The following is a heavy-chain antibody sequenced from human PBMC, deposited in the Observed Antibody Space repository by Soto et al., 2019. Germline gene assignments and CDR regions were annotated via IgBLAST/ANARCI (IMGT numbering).Heavy chain of an antibody. CDR1: AGSITTSY. D-gene: IGHD3-10*01. CDR2: ISYRGST. V-gene: IGHV4-59*01. Sequence: SETLSLTCTVSAGSITTSYWSWIRQPLGKALEWIGYISYRGSTNYNPSLKSRLTISIDTSKSQLSLKLTSMTTADTAVYYCARAAGVGRAGNTWFGSWGRGTLVTVSS. CDR3: ARAAGVGRAGNTWFGS. J-gene: IGHJ5*01.